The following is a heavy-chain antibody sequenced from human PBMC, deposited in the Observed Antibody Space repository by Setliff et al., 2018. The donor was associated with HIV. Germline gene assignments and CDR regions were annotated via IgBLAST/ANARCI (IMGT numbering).Heavy chain of an antibody. CDR2: IYYSGST. CDR3: AQLTPRTHYFYGMDV. Sequence: TSETLSLTCTVSGGSISSSSYYWGWIRQPPEKGLEWIGSIYYSGSTYYNPSLKSRVTISVDTSKNQFSLNLTPVTAADTAVYYCAQLTPRTHYFYGMDVWGQGTTVTVSS. CDR1: GGSISSSSYY. V-gene: IGHV4-39*07. J-gene: IGHJ6*02.